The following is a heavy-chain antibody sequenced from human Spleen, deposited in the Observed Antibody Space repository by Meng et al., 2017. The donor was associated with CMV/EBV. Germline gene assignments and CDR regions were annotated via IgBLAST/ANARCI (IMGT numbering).Heavy chain of an antibody. CDR3: ARDYGTSRPFEY. Sequence: QRYQSGPGPVKPSQTLSRSCASSCDSGSSTGAAWNWIRQSPSRGLEWLGRAYYRSKWYNDYAVSVKGRIAITPDTSKNQFFLQLNSVTPEDTAVYYCARDYGTSRPFEYWGQGILVTVSS. CDR1: CDSGSSTGAA. J-gene: IGHJ4*02. V-gene: IGHV6-1*01. CDR2: AYYRSKWYN. D-gene: IGHD1/OR15-1a*01.